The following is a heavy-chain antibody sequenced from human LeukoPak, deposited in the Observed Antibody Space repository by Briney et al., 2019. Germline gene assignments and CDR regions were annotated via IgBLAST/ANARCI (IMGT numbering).Heavy chain of an antibody. CDR2: INPSGGST. CDR1: GYTFTSYD. J-gene: IGHJ4*02. Sequence: GASVKVSCKASGYTFTSYDIDWVRQAPGQGLEWMGIINPSGGSTSYAQKFQGRVTMTRDTSTSTVYTELSSLRSEDTAVYYCARDRSRYYDSSGYYYIWGQGTLVTVSS. V-gene: IGHV1-46*01. D-gene: IGHD3-22*01. CDR3: ARDRSRYYDSSGYYYI.